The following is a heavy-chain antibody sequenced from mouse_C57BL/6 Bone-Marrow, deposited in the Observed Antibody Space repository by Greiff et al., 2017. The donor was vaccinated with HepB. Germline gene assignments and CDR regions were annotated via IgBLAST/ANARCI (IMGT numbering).Heavy chain of an antibody. CDR1: GFSLTSYA. CDR2: IWTGGGT. J-gene: IGHJ4*01. CDR3: ARRRGLLRRDYAMDY. D-gene: IGHD1-1*01. Sequence: QVQLQQSGPGLVAPSQSLSITCTVSGFSLTSYAISWVRQPPGKGLEWLGVIWTGGGTNYNSALKSRLSISKDNSKSQVFLKMNSLQTDDTARYYCARRRGLLRRDYAMDYWGQGTSVTVSS. V-gene: IGHV2-9-1*01.